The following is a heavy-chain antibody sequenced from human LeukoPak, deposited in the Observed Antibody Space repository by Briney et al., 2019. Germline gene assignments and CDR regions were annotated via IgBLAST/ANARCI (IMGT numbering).Heavy chain of an antibody. J-gene: IGHJ4*02. CDR3: ASGRDYYDRWSGDY. CDR1: GGSISSGGYY. CDR2: IYYSGST. Sequence: SETLSLTCTVSGGSISSGGYYWSWIRQHPGKGLEWIGYIYYSGSTYYNPSLKSRVTISVDKSKNQFSLKLSSVTAADTAVYYCASGRDYYDRWSGDYWGQGTLVTVSS. V-gene: IGHV4-31*03. D-gene: IGHD3-22*01.